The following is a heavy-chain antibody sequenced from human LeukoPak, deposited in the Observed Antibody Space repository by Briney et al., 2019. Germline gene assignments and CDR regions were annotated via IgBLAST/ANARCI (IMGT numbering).Heavy chain of an antibody. Sequence: ASVKVSCKASGYTFTSYDINWVRQATGQGLEWMGWMNPNSGNTGYAQKFQGRVTMTRNTSISTAYMELSSLRSEDTAVYYCARGRNDYGSGSYYQIYPFDYWGQGTLVTVSS. CDR1: GYTFTSYD. V-gene: IGHV1-8*01. CDR3: ARGRNDYGSGSYYQIYPFDY. D-gene: IGHD3-10*01. J-gene: IGHJ4*02. CDR2: MNPNSGNT.